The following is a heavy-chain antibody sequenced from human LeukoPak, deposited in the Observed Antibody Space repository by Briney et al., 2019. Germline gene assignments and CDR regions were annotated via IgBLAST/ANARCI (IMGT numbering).Heavy chain of an antibody. D-gene: IGHD3-22*01. Sequence: ASVKVSCKASGYTFTSYGISWVRQAPGQGLEWMGWISAYNGNTNYAQKLQGRVTMTTDTSTSTAHMELRSLRSDDTAVYYCARAPDSSGYYLGYYYYYMDVWGKGTTVTVSS. V-gene: IGHV1-18*01. CDR2: ISAYNGNT. CDR3: ARAPDSSGYYLGYYYYYMDV. J-gene: IGHJ6*03. CDR1: GYTFTSYG.